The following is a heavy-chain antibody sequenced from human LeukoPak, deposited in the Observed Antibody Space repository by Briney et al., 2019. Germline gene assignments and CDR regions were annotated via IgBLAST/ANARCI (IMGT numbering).Heavy chain of an antibody. CDR1: GYTFTGYD. CDR3: ARPYDSSGYYKYYFDY. V-gene: IGHV1-8*01. J-gene: IGHJ4*02. Sequence: ASVRVSCKASGYTFTGYDVNWVRQATGQGLEWMGWMNPNTGDTGYARKFQGRVTMTRDTSTSTVYMELSSLRSEDTAVYYCARPYDSSGYYKYYFDYWGQGTLVTVSS. CDR2: MNPNTGDT. D-gene: IGHD3-22*01.